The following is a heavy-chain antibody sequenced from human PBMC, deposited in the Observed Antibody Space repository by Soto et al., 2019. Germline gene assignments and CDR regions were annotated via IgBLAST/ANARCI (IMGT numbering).Heavy chain of an antibody. CDR2: INGDGSTT. D-gene: IGHD2-15*01. Sequence: GGSLRLSCAASGFTFSTYWMHWVRQAPGKGLEWVSRINGDGSTTSYADSVKGRFTISRDNAKSTLYLQMNSLRAEDTAVYYCARMPDIVVVVAATRLCWFDPWGQGTLVTVSS. V-gene: IGHV3-74*01. CDR3: ARMPDIVVVVAATRLCWFDP. J-gene: IGHJ5*02. CDR1: GFTFSTYW.